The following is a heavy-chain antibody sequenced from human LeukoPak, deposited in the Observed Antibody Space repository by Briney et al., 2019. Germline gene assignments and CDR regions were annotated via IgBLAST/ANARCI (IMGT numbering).Heavy chain of an antibody. Sequence: GASVKVSCKASGYTFTSYGISWVRQAPGQGLEWMGWISAYNGNTNYAQKFQGRVTMTTDTSTSTAYMERRSLRSDDTAVYYCARRYENYDFWSGPLTTEYYFDYWGQGTLVTVSS. D-gene: IGHD3-3*01. V-gene: IGHV1-18*01. CDR3: ARRYENYDFWSGPLTTEYYFDY. J-gene: IGHJ4*02. CDR1: GYTFTSYG. CDR2: ISAYNGNT.